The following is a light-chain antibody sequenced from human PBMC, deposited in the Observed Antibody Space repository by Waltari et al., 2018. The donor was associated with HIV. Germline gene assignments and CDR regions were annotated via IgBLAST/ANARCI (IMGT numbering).Light chain of an antibody. J-gene: IGLJ2*01. Sequence: QSVLTQPPSVSGAPGQRVTISCTGSSSNIGAGYAVHWYLQLPGTAPKLLIYANINRPSGVPDRFSGSKSGSSASLAITGLQAEDEAHYYCQSFDSSLTTSGVIFGGGTKLTVL. CDR3: QSFDSSLTTSGVI. CDR2: ANI. CDR1: SSNIGAGYA. V-gene: IGLV1-40*01.